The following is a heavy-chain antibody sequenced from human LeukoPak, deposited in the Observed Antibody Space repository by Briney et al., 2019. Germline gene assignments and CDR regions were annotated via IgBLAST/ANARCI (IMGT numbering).Heavy chain of an antibody. CDR3: ARDHNCSGGSCCDNWFDP. V-gene: IGHV4-31*03. D-gene: IGHD2-15*01. J-gene: IGHJ5*02. Sequence: SETLSLTCTVSGGSISSGGYYWSWIRQHPGKGLEWIGYIYYSGSTYYNPSLKSRVTISVDTSRNQFSLKLSSVTAADTAVYYCARDHNCSGGSCCDNWFDPWGQGTLVTVSS. CDR2: IYYSGST. CDR1: GGSISSGGYY.